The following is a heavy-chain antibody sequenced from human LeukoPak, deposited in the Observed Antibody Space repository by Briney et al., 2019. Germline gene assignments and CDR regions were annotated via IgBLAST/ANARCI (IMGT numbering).Heavy chain of an antibody. Sequence: SETLSLTCSVSGGXISSYYCSWIRQPPGKGLEWIGYIYYSGSTNYNPSLKSRVTISVDTSKNQFSLKLSSVTAADTAVYYCARRDYGDYERGMDVWGQGTTVTVSS. CDR2: IYYSGST. J-gene: IGHJ6*02. CDR3: ARRDYGDYERGMDV. CDR1: GGXISSYY. V-gene: IGHV4-59*01. D-gene: IGHD4-17*01.